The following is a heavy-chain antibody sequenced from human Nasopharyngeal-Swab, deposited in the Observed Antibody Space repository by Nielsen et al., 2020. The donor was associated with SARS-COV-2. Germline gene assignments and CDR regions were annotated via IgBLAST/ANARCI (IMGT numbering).Heavy chain of an antibody. Sequence: GGSLRLSCAASGFTLRRYWMHWVGQVPGKGLVWVARISVHENTINYADSVKGRFTISRDYAKNTLYLQMNNLRAEDTAIYYCSRDLGGAYGYWGQGTLVTVSS. CDR1: GFTLRRYW. CDR3: SRDLGGAYGY. CDR2: ISVHENTI. D-gene: IGHD3-16*01. J-gene: IGHJ4*02. V-gene: IGHV3-74*01.